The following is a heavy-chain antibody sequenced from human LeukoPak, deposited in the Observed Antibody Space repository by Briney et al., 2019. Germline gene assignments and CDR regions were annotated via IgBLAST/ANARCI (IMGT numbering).Heavy chain of an antibody. J-gene: IGHJ3*02. CDR2: ISPDSGGT. CDR1: GYTFIDYY. CDR3: ARTWGLASCAGDCLHDAFDI. V-gene: IGHV1-2*02. Sequence: ASVKVSCKASGYTFIDYYIHWVRQAPGQGLEFLGWISPDSGGTNYPQKFQGRVTLTRDTSITTAYMELSRLRSDDTAMYYCARTWGLASCAGDCLHDAFDIWGQGTMVTVSS. D-gene: IGHD2-21*02.